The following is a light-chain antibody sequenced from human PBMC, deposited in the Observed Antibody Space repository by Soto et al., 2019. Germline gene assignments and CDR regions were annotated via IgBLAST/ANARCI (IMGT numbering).Light chain of an antibody. CDR1: QNVSTS. CDR2: VAS. Sequence: EIVLTQSPATLSVSPGERATLSCRASQNVSTSLAWYQQKPGQAPRLLIFVASTRATGIPARFSGSGSGTDFTLTISSLQSEDFAFYYCQQDYNWPWTFGQGTKVEIK. J-gene: IGKJ1*01. V-gene: IGKV3-15*01. CDR3: QQDYNWPWT.